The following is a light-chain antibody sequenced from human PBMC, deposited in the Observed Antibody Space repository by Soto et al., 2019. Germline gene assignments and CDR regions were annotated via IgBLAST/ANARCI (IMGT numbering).Light chain of an antibody. CDR3: QQYGSSPSLT. CDR1: QSVSSSY. CDR2: GAS. J-gene: IGKJ4*01. V-gene: IGKV3-20*01. Sequence: EMVLTQSPGTLSLSPGERATLSCRASQSVSSSYLAWYQQNPGQAPRLLIYGASSRATGIPDRFSGSGSGTDFTLTISRLEPEDFAVYYCQQYGSSPSLTFGGGTKVEIK.